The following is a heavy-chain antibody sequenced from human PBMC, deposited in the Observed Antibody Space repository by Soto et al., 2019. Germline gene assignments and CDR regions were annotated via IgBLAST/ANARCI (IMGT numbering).Heavy chain of an antibody. CDR1: GGSISSSSYY. CDR3: ARLGSGRNFDY. J-gene: IGHJ4*02. D-gene: IGHD1-26*01. CDR2: IYYSGST. Sequence: SETLSLTCTVSGGSISSSSYYWGWIRQPPGKGLEWIGSIYYSGSTYYNPSLKSRVTTSVDTSKNQFSLKLSSVTAADTAVYYCARLGSGRNFDYWGQGTLVTVSS. V-gene: IGHV4-39*01.